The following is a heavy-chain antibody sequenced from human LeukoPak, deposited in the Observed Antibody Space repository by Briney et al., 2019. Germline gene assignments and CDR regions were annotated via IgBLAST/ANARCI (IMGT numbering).Heavy chain of an antibody. J-gene: IGHJ5*02. CDR3: AKTWYGSGSYYPMFDP. V-gene: IGHV3-23*01. D-gene: IGHD3-10*01. Sequence: GGPLRLSCAASGFTFSSYAMSWVRQAPGKGLEWVSGISGSGGSTYYADSVKGRFTISRDNSKNTLYLQMNSLRAEDTAVYYCAKTWYGSGSYYPMFDPWGQGTLVTVSS. CDR1: GFTFSSYA. CDR2: ISGSGGST.